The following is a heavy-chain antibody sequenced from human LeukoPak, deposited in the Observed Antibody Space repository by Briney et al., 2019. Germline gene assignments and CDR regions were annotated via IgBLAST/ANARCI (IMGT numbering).Heavy chain of an antibody. D-gene: IGHD4-11*01. V-gene: IGHV4-59*01. CDR1: GGSISGYY. J-gene: IGHJ4*02. CDR2: IYSSGST. Sequence: SETLSLTCTVSGGSISGYYWSWIRQPPGKGLEWIGYIYSSGSTNYNPSLKSRVTISIDTSKNQFSLKLTSVTAADTAVYYCAREGTTVTHFDYWGPGTLVTVSS. CDR3: AREGTTVTHFDY.